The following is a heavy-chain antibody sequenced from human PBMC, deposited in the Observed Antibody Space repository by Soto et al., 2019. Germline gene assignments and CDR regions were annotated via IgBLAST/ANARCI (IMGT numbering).Heavy chain of an antibody. Sequence: EVQLVDSGGDLVQPGGSLRLSCAASGFTVSSHYMIWVRQAPGKGLEWVSLIYGGGTTYYADSVKGRFTVSRANSKNTLYPQMNSLSAEDTGVYYCARDIGSSGYYGMDVWGQGTTVTVSS. CDR3: ARDIGSSGYYGMDV. D-gene: IGHD5-12*01. J-gene: IGHJ6*02. V-gene: IGHV3-66*01. CDR1: GFTVSSHY. CDR2: IYGGGTT.